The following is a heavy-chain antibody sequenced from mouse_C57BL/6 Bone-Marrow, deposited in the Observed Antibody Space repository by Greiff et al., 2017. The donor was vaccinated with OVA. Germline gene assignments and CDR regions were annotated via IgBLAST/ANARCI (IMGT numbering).Heavy chain of an antibody. CDR1: GYTFTSYW. V-gene: IGHV1-5*01. J-gene: IGHJ4*01. D-gene: IGHD6-5*01. CDR3: TRSAYNYAMDY. CDR2: IYPGNSDT. Sequence: EVQLQQSGTVLARPGASVKMSCKTSGYTFTSYWMHWVKQRPGQGLEWIGAIYPGNSDTSYNQKFKGKAKLTAVTSASTAYMELSILTNEDSAVYYCTRSAYNYAMDYWGQGTSVTASS.